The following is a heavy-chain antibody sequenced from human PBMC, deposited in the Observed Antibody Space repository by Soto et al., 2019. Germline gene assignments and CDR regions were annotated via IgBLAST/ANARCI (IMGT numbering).Heavy chain of an antibody. V-gene: IGHV1-3*01. J-gene: IGHJ5*02. CDR3: ARGYGGYFHWFDP. CDR2: INAGNGNT. D-gene: IGHD4-17*01. CDR1: GYTFTSYA. Sequence: QVRLVQSGAEVMKPGASVKVSCKASGYTFTSYAMHWVRQAPGQRLEWMGWINAGNGNTKYSQKFQGRVTITRDTSASTAYMDLSSLRSEDTAVYYCARGYGGYFHWFDPWGQGTLVNVSS.